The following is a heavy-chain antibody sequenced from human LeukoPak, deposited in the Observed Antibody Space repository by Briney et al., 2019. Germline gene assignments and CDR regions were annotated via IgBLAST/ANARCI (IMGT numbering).Heavy chain of an antibody. J-gene: IGHJ5*01. V-gene: IGHV3-23*01. CDR2: IYGSGGST. D-gene: IGHD4-11*01. CDR1: GFTFSSYA. Sequence: PAGSLRLSCVASGFTFSSYAMDWVRQAPGKGLEWVSAIYGSGGSTYYADSVKGRFTISRDNSKTTLFLQMNSLRAEDTAVYYCAKDLHDYGNYVGWFDSWGQGTLVTVSS. CDR3: AKDLHDYGNYVGWFDS.